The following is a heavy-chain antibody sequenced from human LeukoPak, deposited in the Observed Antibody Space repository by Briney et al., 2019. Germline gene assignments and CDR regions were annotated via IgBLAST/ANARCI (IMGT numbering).Heavy chain of an antibody. CDR3: AKDRDDYVWGSYLGAFDI. V-gene: IGHV3-74*01. Sequence: GGSLRLSCAASGFTFSSYWMHWVRQAPGKGLAWVSHINSAGSSTNYAGSVKGRFTISRDNAKSTLYLQMNSLRAEDTAVFYCAKDRDDYVWGSYLGAFDIWGQGTMVTVSS. CDR1: GFTFSSYW. CDR2: INSAGSST. J-gene: IGHJ3*02. D-gene: IGHD3-16*01.